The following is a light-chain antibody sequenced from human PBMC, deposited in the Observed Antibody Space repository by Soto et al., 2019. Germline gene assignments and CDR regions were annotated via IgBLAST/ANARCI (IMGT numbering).Light chain of an antibody. CDR3: QQYNNWPPCT. CDR2: TAS. V-gene: IGKV3-15*01. Sequence: EIVMTQSPATLSVSPGERATLSCRASQNIGNKLAWYQQKPGQAPRLLIYTASTSATAVPARFSGSGSGTEFTLTISSLEPEDFAVYYCQQYNNWPPCTFGQGTKVEI. J-gene: IGKJ2*02. CDR1: QNIGNK.